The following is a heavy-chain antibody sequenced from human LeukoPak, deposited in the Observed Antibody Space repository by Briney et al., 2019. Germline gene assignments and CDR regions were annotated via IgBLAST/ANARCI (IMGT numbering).Heavy chain of an antibody. J-gene: IGHJ5*02. CDR3: AKGGIAVAGTWFDP. D-gene: IGHD6-19*01. CDR1: GFTFDDYA. CDR2: ISWNSGSI. Sequence: QTGGSLRLSCAASGFTFDDYAMHWVRQAPGKGLEWVSGISWNSGSIGYADSVKGRFTISRDNAKNSLYLQMNSLRAEDMALYYCAKGGIAVAGTWFDPWGQGTLVTVSS. V-gene: IGHV3-9*03.